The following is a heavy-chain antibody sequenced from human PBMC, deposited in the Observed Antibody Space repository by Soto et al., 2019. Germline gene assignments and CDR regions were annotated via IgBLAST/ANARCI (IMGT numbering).Heavy chain of an antibody. CDR3: AWAILIRYFDN. V-gene: IGHV3-7*03. CDR2: VDHDGGET. Sequence: GGSLSPPSRPPESTSRHKSMSWVPQAPGKGLVWVVFVDHDGGETRYAVSVKGRFTLSRDNAKSSVFLERKSLRVEDTAMYLCAWAILIRYFDNWGQGTQVTVSS. D-gene: IGHD3-3*02. CDR1: ESTSRHKS. J-gene: IGHJ4*02.